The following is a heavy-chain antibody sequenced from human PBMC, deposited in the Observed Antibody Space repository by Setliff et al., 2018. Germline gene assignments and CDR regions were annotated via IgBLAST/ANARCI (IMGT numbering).Heavy chain of an antibody. V-gene: IGHV4-34*01. CDR1: GGSFSGYY. CDR3: ARGVYCSSTSCSPGLNWFDP. Sequence: PSETLSLTCAVYGGSFSGYYWSWIRQPPGKGLEWIGEINHSGSTNYNPSLKSRVTISVGTSKNQFSLKLSSVTAADTAVYCCARGVYCSSTSCSPGLNWFDPWGQGTLVTVSS. D-gene: IGHD2-2*01. CDR2: INHSGST. J-gene: IGHJ5*02.